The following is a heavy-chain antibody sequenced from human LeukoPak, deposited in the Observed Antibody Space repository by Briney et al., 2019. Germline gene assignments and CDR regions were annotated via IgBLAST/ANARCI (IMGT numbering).Heavy chain of an antibody. CDR2: ISGDGGST. J-gene: IGHJ4*02. CDR1: GSTFDDYA. Sequence: PGGSLRLSCAASGSTFDDYAMHWVRQAPRKGLEWVSLISGDGGSTYYADSVKGRFTISRDNSKNSLYLQMNSLRTEDTALYYCAKPIYSGSYPFDYWGQGTLVTVSS. CDR3: AKPIYSGSYPFDY. V-gene: IGHV3-43*02. D-gene: IGHD1-26*01.